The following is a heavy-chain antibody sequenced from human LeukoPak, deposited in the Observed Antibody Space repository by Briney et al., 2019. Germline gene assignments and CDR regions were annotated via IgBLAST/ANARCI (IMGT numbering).Heavy chain of an antibody. V-gene: IGHV3-48*03. CDR3: AFLPGLYY. CDR2: ISSSGSTI. D-gene: IGHD3-9*01. J-gene: IGHJ4*02. Sequence: GGSLRLSSAASGFTFSSYAMNWVRQAPGKGRGWVSYISSSGSTIYYADSVKGRFTSSTDNAKNSLYMQMKSVRAEDTAIYYCAFLPGLYYWGQGTLVTVSS. CDR1: GFTFSSYA.